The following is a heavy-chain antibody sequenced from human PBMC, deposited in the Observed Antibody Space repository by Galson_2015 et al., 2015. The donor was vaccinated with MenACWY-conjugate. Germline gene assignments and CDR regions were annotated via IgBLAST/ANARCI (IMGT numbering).Heavy chain of an antibody. CDR2: LYYSGST. CDR1: GASIKDTNYF. CDR3: AKDAMSGTYYYDSSGYYTGPSDY. Sequence: DTLSLPCRVSGASIKDTNYFWGWIRQPPGKGLEWIGSLYYSGSTSDNPSLKGRFTISRDNAKNSLYLQMNSLRAEDTAVYYCAKDAMSGTYYYDSSGYYTGPSDYWGQGTLVTVSS. D-gene: IGHD3-22*01. J-gene: IGHJ4*02. V-gene: IGHV4-39*07.